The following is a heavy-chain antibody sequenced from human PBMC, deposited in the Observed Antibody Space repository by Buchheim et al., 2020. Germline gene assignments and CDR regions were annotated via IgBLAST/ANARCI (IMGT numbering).Heavy chain of an antibody. CDR2: IYYSGST. CDR3: ASRFSEYSSGWYEVG. V-gene: IGHV4-39*01. Sequence: QLQLQESGPGLVKPSETLSLTCTVPGGSISSSSYYWGWIRQPPGKGLEWIGSIYYSGSTYYNPSLKSRVTISVDTSKNQFSLKLSSVTAADTAVYYCASRFSEYSSGWYEVGWGQGTL. D-gene: IGHD6-19*01. J-gene: IGHJ4*02. CDR1: GGSISSSSYY.